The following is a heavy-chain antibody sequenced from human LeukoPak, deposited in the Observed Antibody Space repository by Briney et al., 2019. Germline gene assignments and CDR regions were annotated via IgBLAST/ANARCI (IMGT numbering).Heavy chain of an antibody. V-gene: IGHV3-30-3*01. J-gene: IGHJ4*02. Sequence: GGSLRLSCAASGFTFSSYAMHWVRQAPGKGLEWVAVISYDGSNKYYADSVKGRFTISRDNSKNTLYLQMNSLRAEDTAVYYCARDRDIVVVAAAVDYWGQGTLVTVSS. CDR1: GFTFSSYA. CDR3: ARDRDIVVVAAAVDY. CDR2: ISYDGSNK. D-gene: IGHD2-15*01.